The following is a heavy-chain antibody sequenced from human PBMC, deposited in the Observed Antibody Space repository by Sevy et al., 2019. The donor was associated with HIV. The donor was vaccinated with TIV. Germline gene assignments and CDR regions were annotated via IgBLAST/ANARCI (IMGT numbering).Heavy chain of an antibody. D-gene: IGHD3-22*01. CDR3: AKGQTDYYDTSGPAAS. J-gene: IGHJ5*02. CDR2: IPYDGSSK. Sequence: GGSLRLSCAASGFTFSSYAMHWVRQAPGKGLEWVAAIPYDGSSKYYADSVKGRLTISRDNSKNTLYLQMNSLRAEDTALYYCAKGQTDYYDTSGPAASWGQETPVTVSS. CDR1: GFTFSSYA. V-gene: IGHV3-30*18.